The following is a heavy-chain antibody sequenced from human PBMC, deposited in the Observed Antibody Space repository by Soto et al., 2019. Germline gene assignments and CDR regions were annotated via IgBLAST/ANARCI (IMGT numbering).Heavy chain of an antibody. Sequence: SETLSLTCAVYGGSFSGYYWSWIRQPPGKGLEWIGEINHSGSTNYNPSLKSRVTISVDTSKNQFSLKLSSVTAADKAVYYWARGGGSSSTLRFGYWGQGTLVTVSS. D-gene: IGHD6-6*01. J-gene: IGHJ4*02. CDR3: ARGGGSSSTLRFGY. CDR1: GGSFSGYY. CDR2: INHSGST. V-gene: IGHV4-34*01.